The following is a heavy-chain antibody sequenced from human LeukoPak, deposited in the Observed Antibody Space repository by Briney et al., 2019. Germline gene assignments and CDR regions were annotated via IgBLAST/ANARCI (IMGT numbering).Heavy chain of an antibody. Sequence: PSETLSLTCAVYGGSFSGYYWSWIRQPPGKGLEWIGEINHSGSTNYNPSLKSRVTISVDTSKNQFSLKLSSVTAADTAVYYCARQDIVVVTAQYYFDYWGQGTLVTVSS. CDR1: GGSFSGYY. J-gene: IGHJ4*02. V-gene: IGHV4-34*01. CDR2: INHSGST. CDR3: ARQDIVVVTAQYYFDY. D-gene: IGHD2-21*02.